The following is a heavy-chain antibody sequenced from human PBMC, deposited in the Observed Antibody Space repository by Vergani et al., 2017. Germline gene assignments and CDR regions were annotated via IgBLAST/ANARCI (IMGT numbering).Heavy chain of an antibody. J-gene: IGHJ6*02. V-gene: IGHV4-59*11. CDR1: FDSIRNLY. CDR3: ARVGSTTTVVTPGGNYYYYSMDV. D-gene: IGHD4-23*01. CDR2: IYYSGST. Sequence: QVQLQESGPGLVKSSETLSLTCSVSFDSIRNLYCNSIRQPPGKGLEWIGYIYYSGSTNYNPSLKSRVTISVDKSKNQFSLMLSSVTAADNAVYYWARVGSTTTVVTPGGNYYYYSMDVWGQGTTVTVSS.